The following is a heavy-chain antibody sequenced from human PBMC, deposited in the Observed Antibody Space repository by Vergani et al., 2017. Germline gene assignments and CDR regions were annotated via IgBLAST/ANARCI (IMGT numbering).Heavy chain of an antibody. J-gene: IGHJ4*02. CDR2: ISGSGGST. D-gene: IGHD3-22*01. CDR3: AKLGGITMIVVVNYFDY. V-gene: IGHV3-23*04. Sequence: EVQLVESGGGLVQPGGSLRLSCAASGFTFSSYAMSWVRQAPGKGLEWVSAISGSGGSTYYADSVKGRFTISRDNSKNTLYLQMNSLRAEDTAVYYCAKLGGITMIVVVNYFDYWGQGTLVTVSS. CDR1: GFTFSSYA.